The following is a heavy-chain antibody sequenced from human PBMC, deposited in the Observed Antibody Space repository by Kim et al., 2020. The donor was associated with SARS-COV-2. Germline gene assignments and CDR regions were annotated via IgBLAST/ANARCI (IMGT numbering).Heavy chain of an antibody. CDR1: GFTFSSYD. CDR2: IGTAGDT. D-gene: IGHD6-13*01. J-gene: IGHJ3*02. CDR3: ARGYSSSWYWAFDI. V-gene: IGHV3-13*01. Sequence: GGSLRLSCAASGFTFSSYDMHWVRQATGKGLEWVSAIGTAGDTYYPGYVKGRLTISRENAKNSLYHQMNNLRAGDTAAFYCARGYSSSWYWAFDIWGQG.